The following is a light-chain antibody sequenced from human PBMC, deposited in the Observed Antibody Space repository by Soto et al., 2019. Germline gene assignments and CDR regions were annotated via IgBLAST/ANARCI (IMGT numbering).Light chain of an antibody. J-gene: IGKJ1*01. Sequence: EIVMTQSLAMLSVSPGERVTLSCRGGESVNNRLAWYQQKGGQPPRLLIYGASTRATGIPARFSGSGSGTDFTLTISSLQSEDFAVNYYQHTNTWPLQFGQKTKAEIK. CDR3: QHTNTWPLQ. CDR2: GAS. CDR1: ESVNNR. V-gene: IGKV3-15*01.